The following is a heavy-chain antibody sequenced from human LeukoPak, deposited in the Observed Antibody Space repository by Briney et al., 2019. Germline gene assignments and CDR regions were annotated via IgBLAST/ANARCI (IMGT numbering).Heavy chain of an antibody. Sequence: SETLSLTCTVSGDSISNYYWSWIRQPAGKGLEWVGRIDESGSANYNPSLKSRVTMSVDTSKNQFSLKLNSVAAADTAVYYCARTTAYYNSGWPDFDYWGQGTLGTVSS. CDR1: GDSISNYY. V-gene: IGHV4-4*07. J-gene: IGHJ4*02. CDR2: IDESGSA. D-gene: IGHD6-19*01. CDR3: ARTTAYYNSGWPDFDY.